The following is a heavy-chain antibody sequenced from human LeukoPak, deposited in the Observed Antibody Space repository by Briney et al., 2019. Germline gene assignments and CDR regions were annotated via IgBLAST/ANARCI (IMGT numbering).Heavy chain of an antibody. CDR2: IYSGGST. CDR1: GFTVSSNY. V-gene: IGHV3-53*01. Sequence: GGSLRLSCAASGFTVSSNYMSWVRQAPGKGLEWVSVIYSGGSTYYADSVKGRFTISRDNSKNTLYLQMNSLRAEDTAVYYCAKGEGSGSPPIDYWGQGTLVTVSS. J-gene: IGHJ4*02. CDR3: AKGEGSGSPPIDY. D-gene: IGHD3-10*01.